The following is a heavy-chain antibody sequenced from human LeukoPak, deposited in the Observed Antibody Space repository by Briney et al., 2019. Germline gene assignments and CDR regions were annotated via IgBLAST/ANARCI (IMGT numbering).Heavy chain of an antibody. V-gene: IGHV3-23*01. J-gene: IGHJ4*02. CDR2: ISGSGGST. CDR1: GFTFSSYA. D-gene: IGHD3-3*01. Sequence: QSGGSLRLSCAASGFTFSSYAMSWVRQAPGKGLEWVSAISGSGGSTYYADSVKGRFTISRDTSKNALYLQMNSLRAEDTAIYYCAKGGAPYDFWSGYLEYWGQGILVTVSS. CDR3: AKGGAPYDFWSGYLEY.